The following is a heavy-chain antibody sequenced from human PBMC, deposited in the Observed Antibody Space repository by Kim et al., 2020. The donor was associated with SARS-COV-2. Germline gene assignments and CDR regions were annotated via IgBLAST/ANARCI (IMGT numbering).Heavy chain of an antibody. D-gene: IGHD3-10*01. CDR1: GGSISSYY. J-gene: IGHJ4*02. V-gene: IGHV4-59*01. Sequence: SETLSLTCTVSGGSISSYYWSWIRQPPGKGLEWIGYIYYSGSTNYNPSLKSRVTISVDTSKNQFSLKLSSVTAADTAVYYWARARGGRWPFDYWGQGTLVTVSS. CDR3: ARARGGRWPFDY. CDR2: IYYSGST.